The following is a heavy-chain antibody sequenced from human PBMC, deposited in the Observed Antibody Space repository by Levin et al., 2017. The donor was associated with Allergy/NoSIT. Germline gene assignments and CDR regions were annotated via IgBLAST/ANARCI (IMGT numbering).Heavy chain of an antibody. V-gene: IGHV3-30*18. CDR2: ISYDGSNK. J-gene: IGHJ4*02. CDR3: AKENEGSSSWYRGAPYYFDY. Sequence: PGGSLRLSCAASGFTFSSYGMHWVRQAPGKGLEWVAVISYDGSNKYYADSVKGRFTISRDNSKNTLYLQMNSLRAEDTAVYYCAKENEGSSSWYRGAPYYFDYWGQGTLVTVSS. D-gene: IGHD6-13*01. CDR1: GFTFSSYG.